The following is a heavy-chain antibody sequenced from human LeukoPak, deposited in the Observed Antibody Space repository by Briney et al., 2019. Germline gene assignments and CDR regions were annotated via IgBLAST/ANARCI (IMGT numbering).Heavy chain of an antibody. J-gene: IGHJ4*02. D-gene: IGHD6-13*01. CDR3: ARFIAAAVSWDY. CDR2: ISYDGSNK. CDR1: GFTFSSYA. Sequence: GGSLRLSCAASGFTFSSYAMHWVRQAPGKGLEWVAVISYDGSNKYYADSVKGRFTISRDNSKNTLYLQMNSLRAEDTAVYYCARFIAAAVSWDYWGQGTLVTVSS. V-gene: IGHV3-30*04.